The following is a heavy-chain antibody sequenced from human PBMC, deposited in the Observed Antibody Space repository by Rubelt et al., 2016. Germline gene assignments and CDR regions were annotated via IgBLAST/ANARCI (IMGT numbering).Heavy chain of an antibody. J-gene: IGHJ4*02. Sequence: QVQLVQSGAEVKKPGASVKVSCKASGYTFISYAIHWVRQAPGQSLEWVGWINAGNGDTKYSERFQDRLTLTRNTSASTTNLELSNLRAEDTAVYYCARDEDYWGQGALVTVSS. CDR3: ARDEDY. CDR1: GYTFISYA. V-gene: IGHV1-3*01. CDR2: INAGNGDT.